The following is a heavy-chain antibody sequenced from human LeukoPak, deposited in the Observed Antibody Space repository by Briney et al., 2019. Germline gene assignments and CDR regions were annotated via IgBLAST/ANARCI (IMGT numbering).Heavy chain of an antibody. D-gene: IGHD3-22*01. CDR2: ISAYNGNT. Sequence: ASVKVSCKASGYTFTSYGISWVRQVPGQGLEWMGWISAYNGNTNYAQKLQGRVTMTTDTSTSTAYMELRSLRSDDTAVYYCARNNNDDDSSGYYWGYYYYYYMDVWGKGTTVTVSS. CDR1: GYTFTSYG. J-gene: IGHJ6*03. V-gene: IGHV1-18*01. CDR3: ARNNNDDDSSGYYWGYYYYYYMDV.